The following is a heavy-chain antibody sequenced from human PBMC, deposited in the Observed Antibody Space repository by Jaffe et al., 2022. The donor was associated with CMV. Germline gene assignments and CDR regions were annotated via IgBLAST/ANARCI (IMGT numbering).Heavy chain of an antibody. Sequence: QVQLVESGGGVVQPGRSLRLSCAASGFTFSSYGMHWVRQAPGKGLEWVAVISYDGSNKYYADSVKGRFTISRDNSKNTLYLQMNSLRAEDTAVYYCAKELTIFGVVIMIGMDVWGQGTTVTVSS. J-gene: IGHJ6*02. CDR1: GFTFSSYG. CDR3: AKELTIFGVVIMIGMDV. CDR2: ISYDGSNK. D-gene: IGHD3-3*01. V-gene: IGHV3-30*18.